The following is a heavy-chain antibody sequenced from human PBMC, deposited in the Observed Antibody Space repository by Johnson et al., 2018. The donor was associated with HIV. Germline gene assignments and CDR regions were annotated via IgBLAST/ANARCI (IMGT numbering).Heavy chain of an antibody. CDR1: GFTFSSYA. CDR2: ISYDGNNK. CDR3: ARDGKYSSIGPDAFDV. J-gene: IGHJ3*01. V-gene: IGHV3-30*14. D-gene: IGHD6-13*01. Sequence: QVQLVESGGGLVQPGGSLRLSCAASGFTFSSYAMHWVRQAPGKGLEWVALISYDGNNKYYADSLKGRFTISRDNSKNTLYLQMNSLRPEDTAVYFCARDGKYSSIGPDAFDVWGQGTMVAVSS.